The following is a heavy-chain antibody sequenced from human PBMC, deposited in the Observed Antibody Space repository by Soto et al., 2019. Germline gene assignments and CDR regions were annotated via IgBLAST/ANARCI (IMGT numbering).Heavy chain of an antibody. CDR1: GFTLSSYG. CDR2: ISYDGSNQ. CDR3: AKPTSGGSYSPFDY. J-gene: IGHJ4*02. Sequence: QVQLVESGGGVVQPGRSLRLSCAASGFTLSSYGMHWVRQAPGRGLEWVALISYDGSNQDYGDSVKGRFTISRDNSKNTLYLQMNSLRAEDTAVYYCAKPTSGGSYSPFDYWGQGTLVTVSS. D-gene: IGHD1-26*01. V-gene: IGHV3-30*18.